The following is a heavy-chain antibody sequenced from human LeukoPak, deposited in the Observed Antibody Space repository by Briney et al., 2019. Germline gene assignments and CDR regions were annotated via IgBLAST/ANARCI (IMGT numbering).Heavy chain of an antibody. J-gene: IGHJ4*02. CDR2: INPNGGGT. D-gene: IGHD5-18*01. Sequence: ASVKVSCKASGYTFTDNYLHWARQAPGQGLEWMGWINPNGGGTNYAQKFQGRVIVTKDTSISTAYMELSRLRSDDTAVYYCVRVRGYGYGYDYWGQGTLVTVSS. V-gene: IGHV1-2*02. CDR3: VRVRGYGYGYDY. CDR1: GYTFTDNY.